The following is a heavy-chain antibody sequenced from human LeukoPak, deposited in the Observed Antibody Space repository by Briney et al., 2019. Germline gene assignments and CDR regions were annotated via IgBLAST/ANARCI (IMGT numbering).Heavy chain of an antibody. V-gene: IGHV1-2*02. CDR2: INPNSGGT. D-gene: IGHD1-1*01. Sequence: ASVKASCKASGYTFTGYYMHWVRQAPGQGLEWMGWINPNSGGTNYAQKFQGRVTITRNTSISTAYMELSSLRSEDTAVYYCARGVLDYWGQGTLVTVSS. J-gene: IGHJ4*02. CDR3: ARGVLDY. CDR1: GYTFTGYY.